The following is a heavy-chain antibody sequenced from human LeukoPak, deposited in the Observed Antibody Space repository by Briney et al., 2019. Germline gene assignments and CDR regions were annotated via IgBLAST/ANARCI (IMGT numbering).Heavy chain of an antibody. Sequence: GGSLRLSCAASGFTFSSYSMNWVRQAPGKGLEWVSYISSSSSTIYYADSVKGRFTISRDNAKNSLYLQMSSLRDEDTAVYYCARTYGDYVPDAFDIWGQGTMVTVSS. J-gene: IGHJ3*02. CDR3: ARTYGDYVPDAFDI. CDR2: ISSSSSTI. V-gene: IGHV3-48*02. D-gene: IGHD4-17*01. CDR1: GFTFSSYS.